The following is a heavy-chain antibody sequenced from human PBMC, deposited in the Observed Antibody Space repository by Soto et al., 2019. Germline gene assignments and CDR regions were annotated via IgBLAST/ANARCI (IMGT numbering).Heavy chain of an antibody. CDR2: IRSSRRFI. Sequence: LRLSCAAFGFSFSSYNLNWVRQAPGKGREGGSSIRSSRRFIYYADSVKGRFTISRDNAKNTLYLQMNGLRAEDTAVYYCALQYPRARIAVDAMVDYYGMDVWGQGTPVTVSS. D-gene: IGHD2-8*01. J-gene: IGHJ6*02. CDR1: GFSFSSYN. V-gene: IGHV3-21*01. CDR3: ALQYPRARIAVDAMVDYYGMDV.